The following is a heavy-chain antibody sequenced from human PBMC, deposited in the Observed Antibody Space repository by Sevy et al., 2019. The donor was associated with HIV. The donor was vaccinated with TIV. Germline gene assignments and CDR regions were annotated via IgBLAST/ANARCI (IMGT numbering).Heavy chain of an antibody. V-gene: IGHV1-69*13. D-gene: IGHD3-22*01. Sequence: ASVKVSCKASGGTFSSYGISWVRQAPGQGLEWMGIFIPIFGTTNYSQRFQGRVTITADESTSTAYMELSSLRSEDTAVYYCARLYHDGSAVQAIDIWGQGTMVTVSS. CDR1: GGTFSSYG. J-gene: IGHJ3*02. CDR3: ARLYHDGSAVQAIDI. CDR2: FIPIFGTT.